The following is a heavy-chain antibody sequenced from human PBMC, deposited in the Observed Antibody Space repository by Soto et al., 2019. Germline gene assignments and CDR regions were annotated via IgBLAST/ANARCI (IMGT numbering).Heavy chain of an antibody. D-gene: IGHD2-2*01. CDR1: GASIGSGDDY. V-gene: IGHV4-30-4*08. J-gene: IGHJ5*02. Sequence: SETLSLTCSVSGASIGSGDDYWTWIRQSPGKGLEWIGYISDSGSTFYNPSLRSRLTIALDTSKNHFSLKLNSVTAADTAVYYRAKYQPPEFDPWGQGSPVTVSS. CDR3: AKYQPPEFDP. CDR2: ISDSGST.